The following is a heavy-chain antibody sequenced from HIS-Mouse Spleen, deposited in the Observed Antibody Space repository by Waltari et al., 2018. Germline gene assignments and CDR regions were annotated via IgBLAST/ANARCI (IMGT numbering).Heavy chain of an antibody. CDR3: AREIPYSSSWYDWYFDL. D-gene: IGHD6-13*01. J-gene: IGHJ2*01. CDR1: GGSIRSSSYS. V-gene: IGHV4-39*07. Sequence: QLQLQESGPGLVTPSETLSLTCTVPGGSIRSSSYSWGWTRQPPGKGLGWIGSIYYSGSTYYNPSLKSRVTISVDTSKNQFSLKLSSVTAADTAVYYCAREIPYSSSWYDWYFDLWGRGTLVTVSS. CDR2: IYYSGST.